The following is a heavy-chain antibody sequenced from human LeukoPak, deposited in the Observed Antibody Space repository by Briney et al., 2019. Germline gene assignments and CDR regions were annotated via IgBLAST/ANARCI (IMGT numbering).Heavy chain of an antibody. Sequence: GGSLRLSCAGSGFTFSSYAMSWVRQAPGKGLEWVFAISGSGGSTYYADSVKGRFTISRDNSKNTLYLQMNSLRAEDTAVYYCAKRIAVAGPYFDYWGQGALVTVSS. CDR3: AKRIAVAGPYFDY. J-gene: IGHJ4*02. CDR2: ISGSGGST. V-gene: IGHV3-23*01. CDR1: GFTFSSYA. D-gene: IGHD6-19*01.